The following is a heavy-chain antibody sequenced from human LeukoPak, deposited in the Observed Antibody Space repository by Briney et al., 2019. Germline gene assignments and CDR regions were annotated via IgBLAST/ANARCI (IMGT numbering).Heavy chain of an antibody. CDR2: IHNSGTS. Sequence: SETLSLTCTVSDDSISDYYRGWIRQPPGKGLEWIGYIHNSGTSTYNLSLKSRVTISADTSKSQFSLNLTSVTAADAAIYYCARGWKTYDFLSSSPRGYFDYWSQGTLVTVSS. CDR3: ARGWKTYDFLSSSPRGYFDY. V-gene: IGHV4-59*12. D-gene: IGHD3-3*01. CDR1: DDSISDYY. J-gene: IGHJ4*02.